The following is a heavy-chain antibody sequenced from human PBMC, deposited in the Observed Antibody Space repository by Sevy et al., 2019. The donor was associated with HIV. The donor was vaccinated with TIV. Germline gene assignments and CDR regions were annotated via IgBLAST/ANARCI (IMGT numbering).Heavy chain of an antibody. V-gene: IGHV3-15*01. J-gene: IGHJ4*02. Sequence: GGSLRLSCAASGFTFRNAWMSWVRQAPGKGLEWVARIKSKSEGGTRDFAAPVKDRFAISRDDSKNTLYLQMDSLKTEDTAVYYCAAGVGASDFDYWGQGILVTVSS. D-gene: IGHD1-26*01. CDR2: IKSKSEGGTR. CDR3: AAGVGASDFDY. CDR1: GFTFRNAW.